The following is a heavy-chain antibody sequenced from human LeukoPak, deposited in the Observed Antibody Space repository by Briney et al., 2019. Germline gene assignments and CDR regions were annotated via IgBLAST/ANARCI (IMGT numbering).Heavy chain of an antibody. CDR1: GCTFSGYA. CDR2: IIPILGVA. V-gene: IGHV1-69*04. CDR3: ARQRGQVAGTIDY. J-gene: IGHJ4*02. D-gene: IGHD6-19*01. Sequence: ASVKVSCKASGCTFSGYAMSWVRQAPGQGLEWMGRIIPILGVANYAQKFQGRVTITTDKSTSTAYMELSRLRSEDTAVYYCARQRGQVAGTIDYWGQGTMVTVSS.